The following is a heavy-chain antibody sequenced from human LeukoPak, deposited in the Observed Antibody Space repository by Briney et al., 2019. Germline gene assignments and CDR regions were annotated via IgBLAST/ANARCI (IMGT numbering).Heavy chain of an antibody. J-gene: IGHJ4*02. CDR3: ARFSDIVATNNAY. CDR1: GYTFTNYD. D-gene: IGHD5-12*01. V-gene: IGHV1-8*01. CDR2: MNPNSGNT. Sequence: ASVKVSCKASGYTFTNYDVNWVRQATGQGLEWMGWMNPNSGNTGYAQKFQGRVTITWNTSISTAYMELSSLTSEDTAVYYCARFSDIVATNNAYWGQGTLVTVSS.